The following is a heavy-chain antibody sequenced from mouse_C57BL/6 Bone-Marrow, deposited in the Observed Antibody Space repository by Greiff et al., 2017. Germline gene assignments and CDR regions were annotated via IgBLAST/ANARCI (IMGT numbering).Heavy chain of an antibody. CDR2: ISSGGSYT. D-gene: IGHD2-2*01. CDR1: GFTFSSYG. Sequence: EVKLQESGGDLVKPGGSLKLSCAASGFTFSSYGMSWVRQTPDKRLEWVATISSGGSYTYYPDSVKGRFTISRDNAKNTLYLQMSSLKSEDTAMYYCASYGYDGFAYWGQGTLVTVSA. CDR3: ASYGYDGFAY. J-gene: IGHJ3*01. V-gene: IGHV5-6*01.